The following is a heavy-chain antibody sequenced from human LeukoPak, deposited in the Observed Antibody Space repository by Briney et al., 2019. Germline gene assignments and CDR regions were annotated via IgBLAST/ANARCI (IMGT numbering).Heavy chain of an antibody. D-gene: IGHD4-17*01. CDR1: VGTFTSYA. CDR3: ARDYDGDYSFDY. CDR2: IIPILGIA. J-gene: IGHJ4*02. V-gene: IGHV1-69*04. Sequence: ASVKVSCKASVGTFTSYAISWVRQAPGQGLEWMGRIIPILGIANYAQKFQGRVTITADKSTSTAYMELRSLRSEDTAVYYCARDYDGDYSFDYWGQGTLVTVPS.